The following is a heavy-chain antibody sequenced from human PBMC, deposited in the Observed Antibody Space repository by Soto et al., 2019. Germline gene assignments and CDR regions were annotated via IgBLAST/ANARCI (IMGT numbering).Heavy chain of an antibody. CDR1: GFTVSSNY. CDR3: ARSLYFGSWPYLYFDL. J-gene: IGHJ2*01. D-gene: IGHD3-16*01. V-gene: IGHV3-66*01. CDR2: IYSGGST. Sequence: EVQLVESGGGLVQPGGSLRLSCAASGFTVSSNYMSWVRQAPGKGLEWVSVIYSGGSTYYADSVKGRFTISRDNSKNKLYLQMNSLRAEDTAVYYCARSLYFGSWPYLYFDLWGRGTLVTVSS.